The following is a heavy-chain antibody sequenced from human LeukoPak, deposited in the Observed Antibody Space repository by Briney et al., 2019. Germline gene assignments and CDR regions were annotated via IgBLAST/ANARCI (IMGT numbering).Heavy chain of an antibody. V-gene: IGHV3-7*03. CDR1: GLVFRSFW. CDR2: IKSDGSKM. D-gene: IGHD3-10*01. Sequence: GGSLRLSCAVSGLVFRSFWMKWVRQAPGKGLEWVANIKSDGSKMYYVDSVKGRFTISRDNAKNSLYLQMHGLRPEDTAVYYCARGSEDRGVYDYWGQGTLVTVSS. CDR3: ARGSEDRGVYDY. J-gene: IGHJ4*02.